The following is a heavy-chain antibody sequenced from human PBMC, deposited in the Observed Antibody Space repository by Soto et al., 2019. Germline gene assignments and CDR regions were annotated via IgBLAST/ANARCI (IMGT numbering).Heavy chain of an antibody. CDR3: ATSPDYSNPYNCIDP. Sequence: LSLTCTVSGGSISSYYWSWIRQPPGKGLEWIGYIYYIGSTNYNPSLKSRVTISVDTSKNQFSLKLSSVTAADTAVYYCATSPDYSNPYNCIDPWGQGTLVTVSS. D-gene: IGHD4-4*01. CDR2: IYYIGST. J-gene: IGHJ5*02. V-gene: IGHV4-59*01. CDR1: GGSISSYY.